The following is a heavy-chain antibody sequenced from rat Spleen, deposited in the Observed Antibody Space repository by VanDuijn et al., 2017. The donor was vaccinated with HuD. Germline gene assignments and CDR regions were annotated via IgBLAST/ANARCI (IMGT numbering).Heavy chain of an antibody. D-gene: IGHD1-5*01. CDR3: ARGDRFNPDYVMDA. CDR2: INYDGSSI. Sequence: EVQLVESGGGLVQPGRSLKLSCAASGFNLSNYAMAWVRQAPTKGLEWVATINYDGSSIYYRDSVKGRFTVSRDNAKSTLYLQMDSLRSEDTATYYCARGDRFNPDYVMDAWGQGASVTVSS. J-gene: IGHJ4*01. V-gene: IGHV5-29*01. CDR1: GFNLSNYA.